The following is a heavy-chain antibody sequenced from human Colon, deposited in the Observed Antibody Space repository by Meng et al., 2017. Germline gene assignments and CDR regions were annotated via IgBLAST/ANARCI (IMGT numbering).Heavy chain of an antibody. CDR1: GGSISRSDW. V-gene: IGHV4-4*02. Sequence: QVQLQESGPRLGQPSGTLSLTCAVSGGSISRSDWWSWVRQPPGKGLEWIGETSHSGSTNYSPSLKSRVTISLDKSKNQLSLKLNSVTAADTAVYYCASSDYYRSDYWGQGTLVTVSS. CDR3: ASSDYYRSDY. J-gene: IGHJ4*02. CDR2: TSHSGST. D-gene: IGHD3-22*01.